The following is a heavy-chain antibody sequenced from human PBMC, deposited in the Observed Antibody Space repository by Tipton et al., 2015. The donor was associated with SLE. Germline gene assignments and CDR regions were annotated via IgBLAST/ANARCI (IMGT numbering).Heavy chain of an antibody. CDR2: INPYTGRT. D-gene: IGHD6-19*01. Sequence: QLVQSGAEVKKPGASVKLSCKASEYIFAGYYIHWVRQAPGQGLEWMAWINPYTGRTDYSQKFRGRVTVTRDTSTSTVYMELRNLRSDDTAVYYCATSRGEQWPYYLDYWGQGTLVTVSS. CDR1: EYIFAGYY. V-gene: IGHV1-2*02. CDR3: ATSRGEQWPYYLDY. J-gene: IGHJ4*02.